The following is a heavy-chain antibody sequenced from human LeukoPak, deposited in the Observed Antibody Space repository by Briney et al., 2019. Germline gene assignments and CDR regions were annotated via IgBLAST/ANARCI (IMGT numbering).Heavy chain of an antibody. Sequence: ASVKVSCKASGYTFTNYYIHWVRQAPGQGLEWMGRINPHSGGTNYALKLQGRVTMTRDTSISTAYMELSSLRSDDTAVYYCARDKDFLVVVPATDAFDIWGQGRMVTVSS. D-gene: IGHD2-15*01. V-gene: IGHV1-2*02. CDR1: GYTFTNYY. CDR2: INPHSGGT. J-gene: IGHJ3*02. CDR3: ARDKDFLVVVPATDAFDI.